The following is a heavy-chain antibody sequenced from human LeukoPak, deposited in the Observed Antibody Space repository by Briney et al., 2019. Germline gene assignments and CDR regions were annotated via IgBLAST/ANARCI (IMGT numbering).Heavy chain of an antibody. CDR1: XXTFTGYY. D-gene: IGHD3-22*01. CDR3: ARDFRWGYYDSSVVQVYFQH. J-gene: IGHJ1*01. CDR2: INPNSGGT. V-gene: IGHV1-2*02. Sequence: ASVXXXXXXSXXTFTGYYXXWVRQAPGQGLXWXGXINPNSGGTNYAQKFQGRVTITRDTYISKAYMELRRLRYDDTAVYYCARDFRWGYYDSSVVQVYFQHWGQGTLVTVSS.